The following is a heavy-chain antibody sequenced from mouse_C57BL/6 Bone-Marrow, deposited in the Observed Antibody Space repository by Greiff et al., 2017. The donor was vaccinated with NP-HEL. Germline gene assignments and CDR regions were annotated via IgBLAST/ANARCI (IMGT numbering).Heavy chain of an antibody. CDR2: INPYNGGT. D-gene: IGHD2-4*01. CDR1: GYTFTDYY. Sequence: VQLKQSGPVLVKPGASVKMSCKASGYTFTDYYMNWVKQSHGKSLEWIGVINPYNGGTSYNQKFKGKATLTVDKSSSTAYMELNSLTSEDSAVYYCAQGGRLRHYAMDYWGQGTSVTVSS. V-gene: IGHV1-19*01. CDR3: AQGGRLRHYAMDY. J-gene: IGHJ4*01.